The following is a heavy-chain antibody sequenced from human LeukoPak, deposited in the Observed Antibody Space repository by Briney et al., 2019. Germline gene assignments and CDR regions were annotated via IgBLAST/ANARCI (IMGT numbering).Heavy chain of an antibody. Sequence: GGSLRLSCAASGFTFSSHWMTWVRQAPGKGLEWVANIKEDGSKKNYVDSVKGRFPISRENAKNSLYLQMNSLRAEDTAMYHCATPLDYYDSSGYHQGGDWGQGSLVTVSS. CDR1: GFTFSSHW. V-gene: IGHV3-7*03. CDR3: ATPLDYYDSSGYHQGGD. CDR2: IKEDGSKK. J-gene: IGHJ4*02. D-gene: IGHD3-22*01.